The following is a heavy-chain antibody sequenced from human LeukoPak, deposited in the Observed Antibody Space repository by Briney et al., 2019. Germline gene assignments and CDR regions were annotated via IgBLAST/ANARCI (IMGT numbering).Heavy chain of an antibody. CDR1: EFTFSSCA. D-gene: IGHD6-13*01. J-gene: IGHJ4*02. CDR2: ISGSGGST. CDR3: AKGSLGSWYYFDY. V-gene: IGHV3-23*01. Sequence: SGGSLRLSCAASEFTFSSCAMSWVRQAPGEGLEWVSVISGSGGSTYYADSVKGRFTISRDNSKNTLYLQMNSLRDEDTAVYYCAKGSLGSWYYFDYWGQGTLVTVSS.